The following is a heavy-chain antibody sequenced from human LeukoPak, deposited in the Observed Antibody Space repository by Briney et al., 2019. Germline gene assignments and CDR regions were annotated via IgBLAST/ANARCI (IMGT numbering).Heavy chain of an antibody. V-gene: IGHV3-7*01. CDR3: ARDRGYYDYVWGSYRQGDAFDI. Sequence: EGSLRLSCAAPGFTFSSYWMSRVRQAPGKGLEWVANIKQDGSEKYYVDSVKGRFTISRDNAKNSLYLQMNSLRAEDTAVYYCARDRGYYDYVWGSYRQGDAFDIWGQGTMVTVSS. D-gene: IGHD3-16*02. J-gene: IGHJ3*02. CDR2: IKQDGSEK. CDR1: GFTFSSYW.